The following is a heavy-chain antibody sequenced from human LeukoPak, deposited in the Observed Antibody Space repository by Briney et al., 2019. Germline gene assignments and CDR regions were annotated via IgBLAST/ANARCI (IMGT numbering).Heavy chain of an antibody. CDR3: ARGRRSSSWPTPFDY. Sequence: SGRSLRLSCAASGFPFSGYGMNWVRQAPGKGLEWVAVISYDGSNKYYADSVKGRFTISRDNSKNTLYLQMNSLRAEDTAVYYCARGRRSSSWPTPFDYWGQGTLVTVSS. CDR1: GFPFSGYG. CDR2: ISYDGSNK. J-gene: IGHJ4*02. V-gene: IGHV3-30*03. D-gene: IGHD6-13*01.